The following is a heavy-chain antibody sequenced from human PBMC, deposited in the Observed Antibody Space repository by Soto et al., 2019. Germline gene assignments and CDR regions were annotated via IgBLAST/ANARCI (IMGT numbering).Heavy chain of an antibody. CDR1: GYSFTSYW. Sequence: ESLKISCKGSGYSFTSYWISWVRQMPGKGLEWMGRIDPSDSYTNYSPSFQGHVTIPADKSISTAYLQWSSLKASDTAMYYCARLTLVYYDRSGYSPINGYYGMDFWGQGATVTLS. D-gene: IGHD3-22*01. CDR3: ARLTLVYYDRSGYSPINGYYGMDF. CDR2: IDPSDSYT. J-gene: IGHJ6*02. V-gene: IGHV5-10-1*01.